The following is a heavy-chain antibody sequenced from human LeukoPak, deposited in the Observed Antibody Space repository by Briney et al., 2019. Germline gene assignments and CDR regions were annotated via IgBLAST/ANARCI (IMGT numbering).Heavy chain of an antibody. CDR1: GYTFTSCY. CDR3: ASSDAIAAAGRYFDY. J-gene: IGHJ4*02. D-gene: IGHD6-13*01. CDR2: INPSGGST. Sequence: ASVKVSCKASGYTFTSCYMHWVRQAPGQGLEWMGIINPSGGSTSYAQKFQGRVTMTRDTSTSTVYMELSSLRSEDTAVYYCASSDAIAAAGRYFDYWGQGTLVTVSS. V-gene: IGHV1-46*01.